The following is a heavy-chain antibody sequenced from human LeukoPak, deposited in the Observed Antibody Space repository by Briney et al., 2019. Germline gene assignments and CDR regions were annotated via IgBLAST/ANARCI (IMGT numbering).Heavy chain of an antibody. CDR1: GFTFSSYA. CDR2: ISGSGGST. V-gene: IGHV3-23*01. CDR3: ARANVLRYFDWLLPGY. Sequence: GGSLRLSCAASGFTFSSYAMSWVRQAPGKGLEWVSAISGSGGSTYYADSVKGRFTISRDNSKNTLYLQMNSLRAEDTAVYYCARANVLRYFDWLLPGYWGQGTLVTVSS. J-gene: IGHJ4*02. D-gene: IGHD3-9*01.